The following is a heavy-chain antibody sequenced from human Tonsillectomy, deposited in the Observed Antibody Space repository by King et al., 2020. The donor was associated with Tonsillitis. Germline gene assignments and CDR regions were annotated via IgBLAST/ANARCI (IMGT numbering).Heavy chain of an antibody. J-gene: IGHJ4*02. CDR2: LQGDGINT. CDR3: TRDLDWLLFDY. V-gene: IGHV3-74*01. CDR1: AFTFKNYY. D-gene: IGHD3-9*01. Sequence: VQLVESGGGLVQPGGSLRLSCVASAFTFKNYYMHWVRQVPGRGLVCVARLQGDGINTRYADSVKGRFTISRDNAKNTLFLQMNSLRAEDTAVYYCTRDLDWLLFDYWGQGALVTVSS.